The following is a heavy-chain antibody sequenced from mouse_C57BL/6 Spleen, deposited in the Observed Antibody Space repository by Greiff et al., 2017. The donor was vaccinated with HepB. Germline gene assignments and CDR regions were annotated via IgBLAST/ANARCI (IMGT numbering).Heavy chain of an antibody. CDR1: GYTFTDYE. V-gene: IGHV1-15*01. J-gene: IGHJ4*01. CDR2: IDPETGGT. Sequence: VQLQQSGAELVRPGASVTLSCKASGYTFTDYEMHWVKQTPVHGLEWIGAIDPETGGTAYNQKFKGKAILTADKSSSTAYMELRSLTSEDSAVYYCTTFYDGYYGYYAMDYWGQGTSVTVSS. CDR3: TTFYDGYYGYYAMDY. D-gene: IGHD2-3*01.